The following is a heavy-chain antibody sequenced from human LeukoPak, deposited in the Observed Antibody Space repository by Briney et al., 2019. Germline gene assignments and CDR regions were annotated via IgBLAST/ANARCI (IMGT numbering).Heavy chain of an antibody. CDR3: AKIDTVTTYYYYYMDV. CDR1: GFTVSSNY. Sequence: PGRSLRLSCAASGFTVSSNYMSWVRQAPGKGLEWVSVISGSGGSTYYADSVKGRFTISRDSSKNTLYLQMNSLRAEDTAVYYCAKIDTVTTYYYYYMDVWGKGTTVTVSS. V-gene: IGHV3-23*01. J-gene: IGHJ6*03. CDR2: ISGSGGST. D-gene: IGHD4-17*01.